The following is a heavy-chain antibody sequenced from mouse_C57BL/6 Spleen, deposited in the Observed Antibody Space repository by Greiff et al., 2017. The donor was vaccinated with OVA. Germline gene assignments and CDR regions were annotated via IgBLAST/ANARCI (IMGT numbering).Heavy chain of an antibody. V-gene: IGHV3-6*01. Sequence: EVQLVESGPGLVKPSQSLSLTCSVTGYSITSGYYWNWLRQFPGNKLEWMGYISYDGSNNYNPSLKNRISITRDTSKNQFFLKLNSVTTEDTATYYCAREGLGYFDYWGQGTTLTVSS. D-gene: IGHD2-4*01. CDR1: GYSITSGYY. CDR3: AREGLGYFDY. CDR2: ISYDGSN. J-gene: IGHJ2*01.